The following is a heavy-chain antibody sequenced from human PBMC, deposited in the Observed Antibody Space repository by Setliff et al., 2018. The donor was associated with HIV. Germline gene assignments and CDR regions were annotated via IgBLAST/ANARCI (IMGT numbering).Heavy chain of an antibody. J-gene: IGHJ4*01. Sequence: GASVKVSCKTSGYSFTSYYVNWVRQAPGQGLEWVGIINCVNGDTRYAQEFQGRVTIIADTSTHTAYMELSSLRSEDTAIYYCATSRYCSGGSCPGDFWGHGTLVTVSS. V-gene: IGHV1-46*01. CDR1: GYSFTSYY. CDR3: ATSRYCSGGSCPGDF. D-gene: IGHD2-15*01. CDR2: INCVNGDT.